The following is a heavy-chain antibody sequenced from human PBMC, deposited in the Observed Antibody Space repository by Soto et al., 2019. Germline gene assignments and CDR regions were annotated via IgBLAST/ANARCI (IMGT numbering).Heavy chain of an antibody. CDR3: ARGGEYYDFWSGSPRYYYYYGMDV. Sequence: QVQLQESGPGLVKPSQTLSLTCTVSGGSISSGGYYWSWIRQHPGKGLEWIGYIYYSGSTYYNPSLKSRVTISVDTSKNPFSLKLSSVTAADTAVYYCARGGEYYDFWSGSPRYYYYYGMDVWGQGTTVTVSS. CDR2: IYYSGST. J-gene: IGHJ6*02. V-gene: IGHV4-31*03. D-gene: IGHD3-3*01. CDR1: GGSISSGGYY.